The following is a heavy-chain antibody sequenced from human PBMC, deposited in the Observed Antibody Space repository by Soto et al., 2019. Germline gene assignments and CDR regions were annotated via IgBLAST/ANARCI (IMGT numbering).Heavy chain of an antibody. V-gene: IGHV4-39*07. CDR2: VDYSGST. Sequence: PSESLALTCTVCGSSVNRSSYLWVWVRKPPGKGMEWIGSVDYSGSTYYNPSRESRVTISVDKSKNQFSLNLSSVTAADTFLYYCASYVDYGDYTAFDAWGQGTLVTVSS. CDR3: ASYVDYGDYTAFDA. J-gene: IGHJ5*02. CDR1: GSSVNRSSYL. D-gene: IGHD4-17*01.